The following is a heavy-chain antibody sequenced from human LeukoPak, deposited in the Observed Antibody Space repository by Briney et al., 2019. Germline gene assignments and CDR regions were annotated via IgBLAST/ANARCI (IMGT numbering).Heavy chain of an antibody. CDR2: ISGSGGST. J-gene: IGHJ4*02. V-gene: IGHV3-23*01. Sequence: GGSLRLSCAASGFTFSSYAMSWVRQAPGKGLEWVSAISGSGGSTYYADSVKGRFTISRDNSKNTLYLQMNSLRAEDTAVYYRAKEDKAIDYGGNSVVYYRGQGTLVTVSS. CDR1: GFTFSSYA. D-gene: IGHD4-23*01. CDR3: AKEDKAIDYGGNSVVYY.